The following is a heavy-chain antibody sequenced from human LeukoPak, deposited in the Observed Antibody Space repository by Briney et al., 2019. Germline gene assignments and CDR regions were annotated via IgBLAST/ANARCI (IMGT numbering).Heavy chain of an antibody. J-gene: IGHJ4*02. D-gene: IGHD2-2*01. CDR2: IPYEGINK. Sequence: QPGGSLRLSCAASGFTFSSYGMHWVRQAPGKGLEWVAFIPYEGINKYYTDSVKGRFTISRDNSKSTLYLQMNSLRAEDTAVYYCATDRIGYQLSGYWGQGTLVTVSS. CDR3: ATDRIGYQLSGY. CDR1: GFTFSSYG. V-gene: IGHV3-30*02.